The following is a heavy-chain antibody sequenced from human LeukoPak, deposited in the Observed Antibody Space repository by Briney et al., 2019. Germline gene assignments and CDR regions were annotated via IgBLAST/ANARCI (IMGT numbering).Heavy chain of an antibody. D-gene: IGHD3-16*01. J-gene: IGHJ4*02. Sequence: GRSLRLSCAASGFTFSTYAMHWVRQVPGMGLEWVAVISYDGSDKYYADSVKGRFTISRDNSKNTLYLQMTSLRAEDTAVYYCAKDRGRGDGSSVGALDYWGQGTLVTLSS. CDR2: ISYDGSDK. V-gene: IGHV3-30*18. CDR3: AKDRGRGDGSSVGALDY. CDR1: GFTFSTYA.